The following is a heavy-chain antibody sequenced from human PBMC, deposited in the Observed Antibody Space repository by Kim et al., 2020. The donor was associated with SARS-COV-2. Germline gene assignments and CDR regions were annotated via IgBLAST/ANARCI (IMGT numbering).Heavy chain of an antibody. J-gene: IGHJ4*02. CDR1: GFIFSNYS. V-gene: IGHV3-21*01. Sequence: GGSLRLSCTASGFIFSNYSLNWVRQAPGKGLEWVSSISGTSTYIYYADSVKGRFTVSRDNAKNSLYLQMNSLRAEDTAVFYCARVGSLYQNIEYWGQGTLVTVSS. CDR3: ARVGSLYQNIEY. D-gene: IGHD2-15*01. CDR2: ISGTSTYI.